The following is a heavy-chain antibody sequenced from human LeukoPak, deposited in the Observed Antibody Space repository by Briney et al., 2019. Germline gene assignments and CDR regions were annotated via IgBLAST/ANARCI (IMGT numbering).Heavy chain of an antibody. D-gene: IGHD3-10*01. J-gene: IGHJ4*02. CDR1: GFTFSSYA. V-gene: IGHV3-30-3*01. CDR3: ARDSERLSYYSRHQAFDY. CDR2: ISYDGSNK. Sequence: GGSLRLSCAASGFTFSSYAMHWVRQAPGKGLEWVAVISYDGSNKYYADSVKDRFTISRDNSKNTLYLQMNSLRAEDTAVYYCARDSERLSYYSRHQAFDYWGQGTLVTVSS.